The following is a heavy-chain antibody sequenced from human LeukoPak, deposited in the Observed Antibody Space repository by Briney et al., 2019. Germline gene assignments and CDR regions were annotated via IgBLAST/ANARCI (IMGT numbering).Heavy chain of an antibody. D-gene: IGHD3-22*01. J-gene: IGHJ4*02. CDR1: GYTFTSYY. CDR2: INPSGGST. V-gene: IGHV1-46*01. Sequence: ASVKVSCKASGYTFTSYYMHWVRQAPGQGLEWMGIINPSGGSTSYAQKFQGRVTMTRDTSTSTVYMELSSLSSEDTAVYYCARPQFPYDSSGYDFDYWGQGTLVTVSS. CDR3: ARPQFPYDSSGYDFDY.